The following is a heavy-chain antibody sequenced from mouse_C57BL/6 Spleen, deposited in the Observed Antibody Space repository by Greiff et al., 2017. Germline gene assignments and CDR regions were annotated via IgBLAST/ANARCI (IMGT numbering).Heavy chain of an antibody. J-gene: IGHJ4*01. CDR3: AREGIYYDYDYAMDY. D-gene: IGHD2-4*01. CDR2: ISYDGSN. CDR1: GYSITSGYY. V-gene: IGHV3-6*01. Sequence: ESGPGLVKPSQSLSLTCSVTGYSITSGYYWNWIRQFPGNKLEWMGYISYDGSNNYNPSLKNRISITRDTSKNQFFLKLNSVTTEDTATYYCAREGIYYDYDYAMDYWGQGTSVTVSS.